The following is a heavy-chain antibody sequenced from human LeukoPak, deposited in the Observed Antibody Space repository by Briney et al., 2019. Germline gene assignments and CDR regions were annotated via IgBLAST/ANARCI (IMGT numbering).Heavy chain of an antibody. V-gene: IGHV4-34*01. D-gene: IGHD6-19*01. J-gene: IGHJ4*02. CDR1: GGSFSGYY. CDR2: INHSGST. Sequence: SETLSLTCAVYGGSFSGYYWSWIRQPPGKGLEWIGEINHSGSTNYNPSLKSRVTISVDTSKNQFSLKLSSVTAADTAVYYCATGGWQWLVRFDYWGQGTLVTVSS. CDR3: ATGGWQWLVRFDY.